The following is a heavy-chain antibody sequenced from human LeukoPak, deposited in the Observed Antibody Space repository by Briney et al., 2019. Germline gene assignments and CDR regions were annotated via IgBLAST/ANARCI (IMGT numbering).Heavy chain of an antibody. Sequence: ASVKVSCKASGGTSSSYAISWVRQAPGQGLEWMGGIIPIFGTANYAQKFQGRVTITADESTSTAYMELCSLRSEDTAVYYCARGGRERYSYGRSWGQGTLVTVSS. CDR2: IIPIFGTA. V-gene: IGHV1-69*13. D-gene: IGHD5-18*01. J-gene: IGHJ4*02. CDR3: ARGGRERYSYGRS. CDR1: GGTSSSYA.